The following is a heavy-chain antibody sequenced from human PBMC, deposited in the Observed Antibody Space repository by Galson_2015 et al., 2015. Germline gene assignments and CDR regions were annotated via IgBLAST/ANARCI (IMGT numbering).Heavy chain of an antibody. V-gene: IGHV5-51*01. Sequence: QSGAEVKKPGESLKISCKGSGYSFTSYWIGWVRQMPGKGLEWMGIIYPGDSDTRYSPSFQGQVTISADKSISTAYLQWSSLKASDAAMYSCARHPLIAAAGPYNWFDPSGQGTLVTVSS. CDR3: ARHPLIAAAGPYNWFDP. D-gene: IGHD6-13*01. CDR2: IYPGDSDT. J-gene: IGHJ5*02. CDR1: GYSFTSYW.